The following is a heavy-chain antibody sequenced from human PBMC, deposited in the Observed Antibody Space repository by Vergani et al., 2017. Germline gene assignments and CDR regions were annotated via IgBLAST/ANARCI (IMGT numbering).Heavy chain of an antibody. V-gene: IGHV4-38-2*01. CDR3: VRHRGSVCFFPSSDFYGKDG. J-gene: IGHJ6*02. CDR2: IHHSGDT. Sequence: QVQLQESGPGLVKPSETLTLTCDVSDSSIMTNPYWGWFRQSPGKGLEWIGCIHHSGDTHYNSSLKRRVSISIVSSSKFSLSLTSVTAADTAIYFCVRHRGSVCFFPSSDFYGKDGWGHGATVTVSS. CDR1: DSSIMTNPY. D-gene: IGHD3-10*01.